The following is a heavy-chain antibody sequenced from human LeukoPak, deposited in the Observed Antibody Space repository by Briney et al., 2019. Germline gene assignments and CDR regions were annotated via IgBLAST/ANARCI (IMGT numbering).Heavy chain of an antibody. D-gene: IGHD6-19*01. CDR1: GYSFTSYW. CDR3: AREQGAVAGRPLFDY. CDR2: LYPGDSDT. J-gene: IGHJ4*02. V-gene: IGHV5-51*01. Sequence: GESLKISCKGSGYSFTSYWIGWVRHMAGKGLGWMGILYPGDSDTRSRPSFQGQVAIPADKFISTGYLQWSSMKASDTAMYYCAREQGAVAGRPLFDYWGQGTLVTVSS.